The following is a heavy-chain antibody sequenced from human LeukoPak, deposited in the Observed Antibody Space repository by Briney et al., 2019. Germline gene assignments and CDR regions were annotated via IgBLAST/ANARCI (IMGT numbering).Heavy chain of an antibody. Sequence: GGSLRLSCAASGFTFRDYYMSWIRQAPGKGLEWVSYISKSGSTIYYADSVKGRFTVSRDNSKNTLYLQINSLRAEDTAVYYCAKQFLDTNWGQGTLVTVSS. CDR1: GFTFRDYY. J-gene: IGHJ4*02. V-gene: IGHV3-11*01. CDR2: ISKSGSTI. D-gene: IGHD3-3*01. CDR3: AKQFLDTN.